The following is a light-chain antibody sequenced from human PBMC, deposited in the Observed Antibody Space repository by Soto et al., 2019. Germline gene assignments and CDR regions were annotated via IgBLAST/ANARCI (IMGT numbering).Light chain of an antibody. CDR3: QSYDATNRV. J-gene: IGLJ3*02. CDR1: SGSIASNY. V-gene: IGLV6-57*01. Sequence: NFMLTQPHSMSESPGKTVIISCTRSSGSIASNYVQWYQQRPGSSPTTVIYEDNQRPSGVPDRFSGSIDSSSNSASLTISGLETEDEADYFCQSYDATNRVFGGGTKVTVL. CDR2: EDN.